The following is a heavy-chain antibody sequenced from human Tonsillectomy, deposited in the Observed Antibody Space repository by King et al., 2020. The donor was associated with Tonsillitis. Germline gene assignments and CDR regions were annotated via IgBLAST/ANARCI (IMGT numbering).Heavy chain of an antibody. CDR1: GFTFRSYT. CDR3: AREGTAAGTGLANDY. CDR2: ISYDGSKK. V-gene: IGHV3-30-3*01. Sequence: GQLVQSGGGVVQPGRSLRLSCAASGFTFRSYTMHWVRQAPGKGLEWVAVISYDGSKKYYADSVKGRFTMSRDNSKNTLYLQMNSLRAEDTAVYYCAREGTAAGTGLANDYWGQGTLVSVSS. J-gene: IGHJ4*02. D-gene: IGHD6-13*01.